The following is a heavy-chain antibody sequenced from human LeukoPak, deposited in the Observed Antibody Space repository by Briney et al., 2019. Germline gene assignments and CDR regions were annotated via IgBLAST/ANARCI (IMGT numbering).Heavy chain of an antibody. Sequence: SETLSLTCAVSGGSISSGGHSWSWIRQPPGKVLEWIGYIYHSGSTYYNPSLKSRVTISVDRSKNQFSLKLSSVTAADTAVYYCASQDGHFDYWGQGTLVTVSS. CDR1: GGSISSGGHS. J-gene: IGHJ4*02. V-gene: IGHV4-30-2*01. CDR3: ASQDGHFDY. CDR2: IYHSGST. D-gene: IGHD2-15*01.